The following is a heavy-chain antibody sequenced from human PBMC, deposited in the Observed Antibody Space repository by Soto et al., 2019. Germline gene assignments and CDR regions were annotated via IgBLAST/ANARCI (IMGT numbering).Heavy chain of an antibody. CDR3: AASGSNGQFDY. CDR1: GASMSNYF. D-gene: IGHD3-10*01. Sequence: QVQLQESGPGLVKPSETLSLTCTVAGASMSNYFWHWIRQSPGQGLEYMVYIYYSGSAYYSPSLKRGTTTSVESSNNQYTMKRSSATAEDAALYYCAASGSNGQFDYWAQGTLVTVSS. CDR2: IYYSGSA. V-gene: IGHV4-59*01. J-gene: IGHJ4*02.